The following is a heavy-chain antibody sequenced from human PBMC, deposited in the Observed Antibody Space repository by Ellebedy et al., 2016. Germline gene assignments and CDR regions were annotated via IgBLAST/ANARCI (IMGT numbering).Heavy chain of an antibody. D-gene: IGHD2-15*01. CDR1: GGSISRGGYS. CDR3: ARTWGYCSGGSCYPDAFDI. Sequence: SQTLSLTCAVSGGSISRGGYSWSWIRQPPGKGLEWIGYIYHSGSTYYNPSLKSRVTISVDRSKNQFSLKLSSVTAADTAVYYCARTWGYCSGGSCYPDAFDIWGQGTMVTVSS. V-gene: IGHV4-30-2*01. CDR2: IYHSGST. J-gene: IGHJ3*02.